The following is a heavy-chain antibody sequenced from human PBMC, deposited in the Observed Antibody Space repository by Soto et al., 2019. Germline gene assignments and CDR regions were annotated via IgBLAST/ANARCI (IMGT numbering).Heavy chain of an antibody. V-gene: IGHV3-30*18. CDR1: GFTFSTYG. CDR3: VKDLLPVDEYYFDS. CDR2: MSFDGSKV. J-gene: IGHJ4*02. D-gene: IGHD2-2*01. Sequence: QVQLVESGGGVVQPGRSLRLSCVASGFTFSTYGMHWVRQAPGKGLEWLAIMSFDGSKVNYADSVKGRFTISRDNSKDTLYLQLNSLRLDDTAVYYCVKDLLPVDEYYFDSWGQGTLVTVSS.